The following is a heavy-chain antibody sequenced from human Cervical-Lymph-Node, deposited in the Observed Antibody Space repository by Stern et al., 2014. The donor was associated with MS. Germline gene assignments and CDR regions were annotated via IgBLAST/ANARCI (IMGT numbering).Heavy chain of an antibody. CDR2: SSNKADSYTT. CDR3: ARLPLN. Sequence: EVQLVESGGGLVQPGGSLRLSCKASGFTFSDHYIDWVRQAPGKGLQWVGRSSNKADSYTTEYATSVKGRFTISVDDARNSVYLQMNSLKIDDTAVYYCARLPLNWGQGTLVTVSS. V-gene: IGHV3-72*01. J-gene: IGHJ4*02. CDR1: GFTFSDHY.